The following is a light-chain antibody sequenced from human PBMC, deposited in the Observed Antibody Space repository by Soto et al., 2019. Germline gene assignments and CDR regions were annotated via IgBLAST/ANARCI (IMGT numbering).Light chain of an antibody. CDR3: QQYTSYPRT. V-gene: IGKV1-5*03. CDR2: KAS. CDR1: QTFSTW. J-gene: IGKJ1*01. Sequence: DIQMSQSPSTLSASVGDRVTITCRASQTFSTWLAWYQQKPGKAPNLLIYKASSLETGVPSRFSGSGSGTEFTLTISSLQPDDFATYYCQQYTSYPRTFGQGTKVEIK.